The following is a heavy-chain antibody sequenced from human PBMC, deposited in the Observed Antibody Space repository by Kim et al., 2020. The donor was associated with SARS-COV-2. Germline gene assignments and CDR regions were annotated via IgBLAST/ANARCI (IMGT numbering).Heavy chain of an antibody. D-gene: IGHD1-1*01. Sequence: GGSLRLSCAASGFTFSTYVMTWVRQAPGKGLEWVFTISDDGDSVYYADSVKDRFTISRDNSKNTLFLQMSSLRAEDTAVFYCARGHGRSAWNEFDWWGQGNLVTVS. V-gene: IGHV3-23*01. CDR2: ISDDGDSV. CDR3: ARGHGRSAWNEFDW. J-gene: IGHJ4*01. CDR1: GFTFSTYV.